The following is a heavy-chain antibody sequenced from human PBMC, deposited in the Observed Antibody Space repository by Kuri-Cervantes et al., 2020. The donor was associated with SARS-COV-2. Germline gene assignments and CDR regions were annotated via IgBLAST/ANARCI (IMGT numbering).Heavy chain of an antibody. CDR3: ARDPTVETAFTSDYFYMDV. CDR1: DFTFSSYK. D-gene: IGHD4-23*01. Sequence: GGSMRLSCAASDFTFSSYKMNWVRQAPGKGLEWVSSISASSNYIYYADSVKGRFTISRDNAKNSLYLRMNSLRAEDTAVYYCARDPTVETAFTSDYFYMDVWGKGTTVTVSS. CDR2: ISASSNYI. J-gene: IGHJ6*03. V-gene: IGHV3-21*01.